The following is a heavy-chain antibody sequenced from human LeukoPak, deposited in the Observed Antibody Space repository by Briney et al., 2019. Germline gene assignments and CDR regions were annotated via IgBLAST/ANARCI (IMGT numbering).Heavy chain of an antibody. CDR3: AKFEVVNQYYFDY. CDR1: GFTFSSYA. Sequence: GGSLRLSCAASGFTFSSYAMSWVRQALGKGLEWVSAISGSGGSTYYADSVKGRFTISRDNSKNTLYLQMNSQRAEDTAVYYCAKFEVVNQYYFDYWGRGTLVTVSS. J-gene: IGHJ4*02. D-gene: IGHD4-23*01. V-gene: IGHV3-23*01. CDR2: ISGSGGST.